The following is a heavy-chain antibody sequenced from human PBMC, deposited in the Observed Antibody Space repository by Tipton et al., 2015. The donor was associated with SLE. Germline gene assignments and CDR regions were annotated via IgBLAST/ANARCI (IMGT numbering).Heavy chain of an antibody. V-gene: IGHV4-38-2*01. Sequence: TLSLTCGVSGYFISSGYYWGWFRQPPGKGLEWIGNIYHRGSTSYNPSLKSRVAISVDTSKNQFSLNLTSVTAADTAVYYCARGGPDYGTPYYYYMDVWGNGTTVSVSS. CDR2: IYHRGST. D-gene: IGHD4-17*01. CDR1: GYFISSGYY. J-gene: IGHJ6*03. CDR3: ARGGPDYGTPYYYYMDV.